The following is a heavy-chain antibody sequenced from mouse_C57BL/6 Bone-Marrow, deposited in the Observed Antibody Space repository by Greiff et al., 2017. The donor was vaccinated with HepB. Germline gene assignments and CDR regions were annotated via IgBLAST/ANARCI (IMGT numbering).Heavy chain of an antibody. J-gene: IGHJ1*03. CDR2: INPSSGYT. CDR1: GYTFTSYW. Sequence: VQLQQSGAELAKPGASVKLSCKASGYTFTSYWMHWVKQRPGQGLEWIGYINPSSGYTKYNQKFKDKATLTADNSSSTAYMQLSSLTYEDSAVYYCARERLYYYGSSYGWYFDVWGTGTTVTVSS. D-gene: IGHD1-1*01. V-gene: IGHV1-7*01. CDR3: ARERLYYYGSSYGWYFDV.